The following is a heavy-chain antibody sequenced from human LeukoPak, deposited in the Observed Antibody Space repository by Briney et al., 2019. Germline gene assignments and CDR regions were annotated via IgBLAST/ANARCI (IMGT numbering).Heavy chain of an antibody. V-gene: IGHV3-30*02. CDR3: AKDVSGYSSSWIDY. CDR1: GFTFSSYG. Sequence: GGSLRLSCAASGFTFSSYGMHWVRQAPGKGLEWVAFIRYDGSNKYYADSVKGRFTISRDNSKNTLYLQMNSLRAEDTAVYYCAKDVSGYSSSWIDYWGQGTLVTVSS. J-gene: IGHJ4*02. CDR2: IRYDGSNK. D-gene: IGHD6-13*01.